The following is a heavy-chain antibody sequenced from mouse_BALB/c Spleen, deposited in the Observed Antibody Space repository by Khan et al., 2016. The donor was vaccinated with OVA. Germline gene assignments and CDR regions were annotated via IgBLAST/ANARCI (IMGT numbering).Heavy chain of an antibody. D-gene: IGHD2-14*01. CDR2: INPSNGYT. J-gene: IGHJ3*01. Sequence: VQLQQSGAELARPGASVKMSCKASGYTFTSYTIHWIKQRPGQGLEWIGYINPSNGYTNYNQKFKDKATLTTDTSSTTAYLQLRSLTSDDYAGYSRVSDGAYHRNDCWVAYWGQGTLVTVSA. CDR3: VSDGAYHRNDCWVAY. V-gene: IGHV1-4*01. CDR1: GYTFTSYT.